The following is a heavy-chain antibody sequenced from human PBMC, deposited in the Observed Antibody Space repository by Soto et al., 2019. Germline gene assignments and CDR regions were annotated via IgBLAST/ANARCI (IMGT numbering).Heavy chain of an antibody. CDR3: ARDLTSVRGS. CDR1: GGTFSRHS. CDR2: IIPIFDAT. J-gene: IGHJ4*02. Sequence: QVQMVQSGAEGKKPGWSGRVSGKVSGGTFSRHSISGVRQAPGQGLEWMGGIIPIFDATQYAQKFQGRLTITADESTTTFHMDLSGLRPEDPAIYYCARDLTSVRGSWGQGTLVTVS. V-gene: IGHV1-69*01. D-gene: IGHD3-10*01.